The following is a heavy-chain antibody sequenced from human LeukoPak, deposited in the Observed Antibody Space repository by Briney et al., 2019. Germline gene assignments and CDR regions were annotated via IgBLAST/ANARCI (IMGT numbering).Heavy chain of an antibody. CDR1: GGSICSGTYY. CDR2: IFYSGST. CDR3: ARVGNPLVTVFAWFDP. J-gene: IGHJ5*02. D-gene: IGHD3-3*01. Sequence: SETLSLTCTVSGGSICSGTYYWGWIRQSPGKGLEWIGSIFYSGSTNYNPSLKSRVTISVDTSKNQFSLKLSSVTAADTAVYYCARVGNPLVTVFAWFDPWGQGTLVTVSS. V-gene: IGHV4-39*07.